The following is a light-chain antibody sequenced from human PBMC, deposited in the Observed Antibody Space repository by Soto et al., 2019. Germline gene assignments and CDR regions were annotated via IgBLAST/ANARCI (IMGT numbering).Light chain of an antibody. Sequence: DIVMTQSPLSLPVTPGEPASISCRSSQSLLHSNGYNYLDRYLQKPGQSPQLLIYLGSNRASGVPDRISGSGSGTDFTLKISRVEAEDVGVYYCMQALQTPYTFGQATKVDIK. CDR3: MQALQTPYT. V-gene: IGKV2-28*01. J-gene: IGKJ2*01. CDR1: QSLLHSNGYNY. CDR2: LGS.